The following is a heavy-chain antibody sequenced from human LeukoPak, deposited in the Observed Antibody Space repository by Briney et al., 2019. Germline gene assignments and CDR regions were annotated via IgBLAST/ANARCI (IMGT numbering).Heavy chain of an antibody. CDR2: INKDGSEK. CDR3: ARQDWYHFDY. D-gene: IGHD3/OR15-3a*01. J-gene: IGHJ4*02. CDR1: GFSFSDYW. Sequence: GGSLRPSCAASGFSFSDYWMSWVRQAPGKGLEWVANINKDGSEKHYVDSVRGRFTISRDNAKNSVYLQMNSLRAEDTAVYYCARQDWYHFDYWGQGILVTVSS. V-gene: IGHV3-7*01.